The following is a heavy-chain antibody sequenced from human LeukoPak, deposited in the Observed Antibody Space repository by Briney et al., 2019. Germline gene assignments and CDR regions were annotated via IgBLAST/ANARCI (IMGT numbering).Heavy chain of an antibody. CDR1: GGSITNSNYY. V-gene: IGHV4-39*07. CDR2: IYYSGST. D-gene: IGHD6-13*01. J-gene: IGHJ6*02. Sequence: SETLSLTCTVSGGSITNSNYYWGWIRQPPGKGLEWIGSIYYSGSTNYNPSLKSRVTMSVDTSKNQFSLKLSSVTAADTAVYYCARDTPYSSSWSATFYGMDVWGQGTTVTVSS. CDR3: ARDTPYSSSWSATFYGMDV.